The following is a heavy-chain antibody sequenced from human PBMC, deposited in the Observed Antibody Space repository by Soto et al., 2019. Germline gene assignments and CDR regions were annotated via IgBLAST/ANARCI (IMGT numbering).Heavy chain of an antibody. CDR3: ARGTGTFDATSYYYYGMDV. D-gene: IGHD1-7*01. Sequence: QVQLQESGPGLVKPSQTLSLTCTVSGGSISSGGYYWSWIRQHPGKGLEWIGYIYYSGSTYYNPSLMMRVTISVDTSKNQFSLKLSSVTAADTAVYYCARGTGTFDATSYYYYGMDVWGQGTTVTVSS. V-gene: IGHV4-31*03. J-gene: IGHJ6*02. CDR1: GGSISSGGYY. CDR2: IYYSGST.